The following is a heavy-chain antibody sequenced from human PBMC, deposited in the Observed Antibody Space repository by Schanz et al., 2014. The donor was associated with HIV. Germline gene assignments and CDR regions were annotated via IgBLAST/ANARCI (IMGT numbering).Heavy chain of an antibody. CDR1: GYTFTGYY. J-gene: IGHJ4*02. D-gene: IGHD2-15*01. Sequence: QVQLVQSGAEVKKPGASVKVSCKASGYTFTGYYMHWVRQAPGQGLEWMGWINPNSGGTNYAQKFQGRVTMTRDTSISTAYMELSRLTSDDTAVYYCARGYCSGGTCYSGDYWGQGTLVTVSS. V-gene: IGHV1-2*02. CDR3: ARGYCSGGTCYSGDY. CDR2: INPNSGGT.